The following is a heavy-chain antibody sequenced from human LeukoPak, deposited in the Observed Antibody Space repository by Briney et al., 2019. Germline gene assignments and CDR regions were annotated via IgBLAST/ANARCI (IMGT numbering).Heavy chain of an antibody. V-gene: IGHV4-61*02. D-gene: IGHD6-19*01. CDR2: IYTSGST. Sequence: PSETLSLTCTVSGGSISSGSYYWSWIRQPAGKGLEWIGRIYTSGSTNYNPSLKSRVTISVDTSKNQFSLKLSSVTAADTAVYYCARVGSIEAVADLFDYWGQGTLVTVSS. CDR1: GGSISSGSYY. CDR3: ARVGSIEAVADLFDY. J-gene: IGHJ4*02.